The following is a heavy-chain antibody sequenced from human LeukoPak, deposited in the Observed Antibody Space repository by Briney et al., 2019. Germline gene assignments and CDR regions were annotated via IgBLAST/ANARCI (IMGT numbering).Heavy chain of an antibody. J-gene: IGHJ4*02. CDR2: ISSSSTI. V-gene: IGHV3-48*01. Sequence: GGSLRLSCAASGFTFSSYSMNWVRQAPGKGLEWVSYISSSSTIYYADSVKGRFTISRDNAKNSLYLQMNSLRAEDTAVYYCARDVLLWFGELWFDYWGQGTLVTVSS. CDR3: ARDVLLWFGELWFDY. CDR1: GFTFSSYS. D-gene: IGHD3-10*01.